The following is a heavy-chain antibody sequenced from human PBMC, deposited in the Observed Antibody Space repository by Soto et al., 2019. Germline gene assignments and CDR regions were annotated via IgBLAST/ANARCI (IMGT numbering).Heavy chain of an antibody. CDR1: GYTFTSYG. J-gene: IGHJ6*03. D-gene: IGHD5-18*01. CDR2: ISAYNSNT. CDR3: ARAVDTAMVTIYYYYMDV. Sequence: QVQLVQSGAEVKKPGASVKVSCKASGYTFTSYGISWVRQAPGQGLEWMGWISAYNSNTNYAQKLQGRVTMTTDTSTSTAYMELRSLRSDDTAVYYCARAVDTAMVTIYYYYMDVWGKGTTVTVSS. V-gene: IGHV1-18*01.